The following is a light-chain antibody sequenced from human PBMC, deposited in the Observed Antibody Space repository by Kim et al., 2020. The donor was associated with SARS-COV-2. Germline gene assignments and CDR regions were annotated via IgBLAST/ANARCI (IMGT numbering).Light chain of an antibody. CDR2: KAS. Sequence: ASVGDRVTITCRASQSITTSLAWYQQKPGKGPQLLIYKASILDSGVPSRFSGAGSGTEFTLTINSLHPDDFASYYCQQYDRYPLIFGGGTKVDIK. J-gene: IGKJ4*01. CDR1: QSITTS. CDR3: QQYDRYPLI. V-gene: IGKV1-5*03.